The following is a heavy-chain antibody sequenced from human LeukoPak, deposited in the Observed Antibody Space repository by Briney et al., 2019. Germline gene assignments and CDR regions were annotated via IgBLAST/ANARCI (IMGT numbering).Heavy chain of an antibody. CDR1: GGSISSYY. D-gene: IGHD3-10*01. V-gene: IGHV4-59*01. CDR2: IYHSGTT. Sequence: SETLSLTCSVSGGSISSYYWTWIRQPPGKGLEWIGYIYHSGTTNCNPSLKSRVTMSVDTSKNQFSLKLSSVTAADTAVYYCARIRVNALDIWGQGTMVTVSS. J-gene: IGHJ3*02. CDR3: ARIRVNALDI.